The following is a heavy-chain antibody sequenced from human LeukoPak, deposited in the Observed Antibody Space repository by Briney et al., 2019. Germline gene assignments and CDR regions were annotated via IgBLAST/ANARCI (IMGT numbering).Heavy chain of an antibody. CDR2: ISGSGGRT. D-gene: IGHD3-3*01. CDR3: AKDETISGVNYFYY. CDR1: GFTFSSHG. V-gene: IGHV3-23*01. J-gene: IGHJ4*02. Sequence: GGSLRLSCAASGFTFSSHGMNWVRQAPGKGLEWVSGISGSGGRTYYADSVKGRFTISRDNSNHMLCLQMNSLRAEDTAVYYCAKDETISGVNYFYYWGQGTLVTVSS.